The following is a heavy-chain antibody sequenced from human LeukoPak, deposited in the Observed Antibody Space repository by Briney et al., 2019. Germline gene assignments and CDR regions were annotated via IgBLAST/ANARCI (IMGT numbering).Heavy chain of an antibody. CDR3: ARLEGLYYDSSGYIDY. CDR2: IYYSGST. V-gene: IGHV4-39*01. D-gene: IGHD3-22*01. CDR1: GGSISSSSYY. J-gene: IGHJ4*02. Sequence: SETLSLTCTVSGGSISSSSYYWDWIRQPPGKGLEWIGSIYYSGSTYYNPSLKSRVTISVDTSKNQFSLKLSSVTAADTAVYYCARLEGLYYDSSGYIDYWGQGTLVTVSS.